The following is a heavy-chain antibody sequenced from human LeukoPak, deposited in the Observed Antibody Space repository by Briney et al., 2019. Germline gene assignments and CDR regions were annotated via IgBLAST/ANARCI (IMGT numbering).Heavy chain of an antibody. J-gene: IGHJ4*02. Sequence: GGSLRLSCAASGFTFSSYAMHWVRQAPGKGLQWVAVISYDGGNKYYADSVKGRFTISRDNSKNTLYLQMNSLRAEDTAVYYCAREAAGGFIDYWGQGILVTVSS. CDR3: AREAAGGFIDY. CDR1: GFTFSSYA. CDR2: ISYDGGNK. D-gene: IGHD1-14*01. V-gene: IGHV3-30-3*01.